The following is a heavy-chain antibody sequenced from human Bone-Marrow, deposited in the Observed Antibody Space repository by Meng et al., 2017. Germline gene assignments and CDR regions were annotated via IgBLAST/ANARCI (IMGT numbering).Heavy chain of an antibody. CDR2: ISSSGSTI. D-gene: IGHD6-13*01. Sequence: GESLKISCAASGFTFSSYEMNWVRQAPGKGLEWVSYISSSGSTIYYADSVKGRFTISRDNAKNSLYLQMNSLRAEDTAVYYCASWPPIAAAGLYFDYWGQGTLVTVSS. CDR3: ASWPPIAAAGLYFDY. J-gene: IGHJ4*02. V-gene: IGHV3-48*03. CDR1: GFTFSSYE.